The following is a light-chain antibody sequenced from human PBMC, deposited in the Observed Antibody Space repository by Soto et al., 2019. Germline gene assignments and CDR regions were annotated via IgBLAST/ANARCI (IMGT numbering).Light chain of an antibody. V-gene: IGKV3D-15*01. Sequence: EIVLTQSPASLSLSPGERATLSCRASESVSTNLAWYQQKAGQAPRLLIYGVYTRAPGIPARFSGSGSGTEFTLTISSLQSEDFAVYYCQQYHSWPPRTFGQGTKVDIK. CDR3: QQYHSWPPRT. CDR2: GVY. J-gene: IGKJ1*01. CDR1: ESVSTN.